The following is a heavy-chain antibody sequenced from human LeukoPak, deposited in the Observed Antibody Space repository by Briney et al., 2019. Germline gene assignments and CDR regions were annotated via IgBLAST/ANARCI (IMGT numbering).Heavy chain of an antibody. Sequence: SQTLSLTCAVSGGSISSGGYSWSWLRQPPGKGLEWIGYIYHSGSTYYNPSLKSRVTISVDRSKNQFSLKLSSVTAADTAVYYCARSYQSYQLLFGGMDVWGQGTTVTVSS. CDR1: GGSISSGGYS. CDR3: ARSYQSYQLLFGGMDV. V-gene: IGHV4-30-2*01. J-gene: IGHJ6*02. D-gene: IGHD2-2*01. CDR2: IYHSGST.